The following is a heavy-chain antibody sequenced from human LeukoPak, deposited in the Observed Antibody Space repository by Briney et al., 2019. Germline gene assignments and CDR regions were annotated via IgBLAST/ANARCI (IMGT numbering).Heavy chain of an antibody. J-gene: IGHJ5*02. Sequence: ASVKVSFKASGYTFTSYGISWVRQAPGQGLEWMGWISAYNGNTNYAQKLQGRVTMTTDTSTSTAYMELRSLRSDDTAVYYCARDQQLEGGNWFDPWGQGTLVTVSS. CDR3: ARDQQLEGGNWFDP. V-gene: IGHV1-18*01. D-gene: IGHD6-6*01. CDR1: GYTFTSYG. CDR2: ISAYNGNT.